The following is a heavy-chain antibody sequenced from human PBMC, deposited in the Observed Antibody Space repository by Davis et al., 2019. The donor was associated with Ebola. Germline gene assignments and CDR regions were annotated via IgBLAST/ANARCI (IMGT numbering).Heavy chain of an antibody. CDR3: ASGSHAVYYYYNMDV. CDR1: GYTFTSYG. CDR2: ISPYHGNT. J-gene: IGHJ6*02. Sequence: AASVKVSCKASGYTFTSYGISWVRQAPGQGLEWMGWISPYHGNTQYAQKLQGRVTMTTDTSTSTAYMELRSLRSDDTAVYYCASGSHAVYYYYNMDVWGQGTTVTVSS. V-gene: IGHV1-18*01.